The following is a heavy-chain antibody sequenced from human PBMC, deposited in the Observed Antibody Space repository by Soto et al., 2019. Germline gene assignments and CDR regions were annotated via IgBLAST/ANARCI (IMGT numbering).Heavy chain of an antibody. J-gene: IGHJ3*02. Sequence: QITLKESGPTLVKPTQSLTLTCTVSGFSLSGDGVGVGWIRQPPGKALEWLALIYWDDDQRYSPSLKNRLTITKDTSKNQVVLTMTSMDPVDTATYYCAHAFGGTSWPNDAFDIWGQGTVVTVSS. V-gene: IGHV2-5*02. CDR2: IYWDDDQ. CDR3: AHAFGGTSWPNDAFDI. D-gene: IGHD3-3*02. CDR1: GFSLSGDGVG.